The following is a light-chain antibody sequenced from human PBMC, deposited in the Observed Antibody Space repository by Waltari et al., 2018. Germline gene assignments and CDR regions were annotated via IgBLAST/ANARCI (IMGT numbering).Light chain of an antibody. V-gene: IGKV3D-15*01. CDR1: QSVGDN. Sequence: ETVSAQTPATLSVSPGRTAIRSCRASQSVGDNLAWYQQQDGQAPRLLIYVASIRATDIPDRFTGSGSGTDFTLTISSLNAEDVAVYFCQHYNKWPQYTFAQGTKVEIK. CDR3: QHYNKWPQYT. J-gene: IGKJ2*01. CDR2: VAS.